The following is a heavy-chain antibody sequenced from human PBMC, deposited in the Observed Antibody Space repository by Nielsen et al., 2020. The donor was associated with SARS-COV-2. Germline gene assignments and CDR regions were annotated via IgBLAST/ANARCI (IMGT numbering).Heavy chain of an antibody. V-gene: IGHV3-33*08. J-gene: IGHJ4*02. D-gene: IGHD6-13*01. CDR2: ISSTGSDS. CDR3: ATGSWDD. Sequence: GGSLRLSCAASGFTFSSYAISWVRQAPGKGLEWVAVISSTGSDSGYADSVKGRFTISRDNSKNTLYVHMNSLRAEDTAMYYCATGSWDDWGQGTLVTVSS. CDR1: GFTFSSYA.